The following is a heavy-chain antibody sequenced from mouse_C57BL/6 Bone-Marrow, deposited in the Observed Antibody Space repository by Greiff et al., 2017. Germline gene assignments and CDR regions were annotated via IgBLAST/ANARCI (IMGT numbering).Heavy chain of an antibody. CDR3: ARWYYGSSCYYYAMDY. CDR1: GYTFTSYW. CDR2: IHPNSGST. Sequence: QVQLQQPGAELVKPGASVKLSCKASGYTFTSYWMHWVKQRPGQGLEWIGMIHPNSGSTNYNEKFKSKATLTVDKSSSTAYMQLSSLTSEDSAVYYCARWYYGSSCYYYAMDYWGQGTSVTVSS. V-gene: IGHV1-64*01. D-gene: IGHD1-1*01. J-gene: IGHJ4*01.